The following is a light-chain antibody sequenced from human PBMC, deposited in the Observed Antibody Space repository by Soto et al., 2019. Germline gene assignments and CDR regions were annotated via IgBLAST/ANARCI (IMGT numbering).Light chain of an antibody. J-gene: IGLJ2*01. CDR2: DVI. V-gene: IGLV2-11*01. CDR1: SSDVGGYDY. Sequence: QSVLTQPRSVSGSPGQSVTISCTGTSSDVGGYDYVSWLQQHPGKAPKLMIYDVIKRPSGVPDRFSGSKSGNTASLTISGLQAEDEADYHCCSYAGTYTFVLFGGGTKLTVL. CDR3: CSYAGTYTFVL.